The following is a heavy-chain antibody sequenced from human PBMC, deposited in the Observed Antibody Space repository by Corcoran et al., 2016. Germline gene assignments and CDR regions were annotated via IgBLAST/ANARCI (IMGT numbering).Heavy chain of an antibody. V-gene: IGHV3-74*01. J-gene: IGHJ6*02. Sequence: EVQLVESGGGLVQPGGSLRLSCAASGFTFSSYWMHWVRQAPGKGLVWVSRINSDGSSTSYADSVKGRFTISRDNAKNTLYLQMNSLRAEDTAVYYCASNIAVAGTGMDVWGQGTTVTVSS. CDR3: ASNIAVAGTGMDV. CDR1: GFTFSSYW. D-gene: IGHD6-19*01. CDR2: INSDGSST.